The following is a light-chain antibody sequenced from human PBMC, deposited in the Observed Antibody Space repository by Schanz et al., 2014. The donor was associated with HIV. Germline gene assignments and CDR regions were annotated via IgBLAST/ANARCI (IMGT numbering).Light chain of an antibody. CDR1: GSDISGSKY. V-gene: IGLV2-14*01. CDR2: DVS. CDR3: SSYSSTIKFGV. Sequence: QSALTQPASVSGSPGQSITISCTGSGSDISGSKYVSWYQQHPGKAPRLMIYDVSYRPSGISNRFSGSKSGNTASLTISGLQADDEADYYCSSYSSTIKFGVFGGGTKVTVL. J-gene: IGLJ3*02.